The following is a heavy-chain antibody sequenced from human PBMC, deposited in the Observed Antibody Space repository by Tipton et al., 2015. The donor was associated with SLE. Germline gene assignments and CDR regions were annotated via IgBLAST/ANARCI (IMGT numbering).Heavy chain of an antibody. CDR1: GGSISGDY. CDR2: IYYSGTT. J-gene: IGHJ4*02. V-gene: IGHV4-59*01. D-gene: IGHD2-2*01. CDR3: ARDKPSTSCLDS. Sequence: GLVKPSETLSLTCTVSGGSISGDYWSWIRQPPGKGLEWIGYIYYSGTTKFNPSLKSRVTMSIDTSKNQFSLELSSVTAADTAVYYCARDKPSTSCLDSWGQGTLVTVSS.